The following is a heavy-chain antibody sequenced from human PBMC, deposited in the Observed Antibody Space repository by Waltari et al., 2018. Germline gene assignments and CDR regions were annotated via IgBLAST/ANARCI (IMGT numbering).Heavy chain of an antibody. J-gene: IGHJ6*02. CDR1: GYTFTSYG. D-gene: IGHD3-3*01. Sequence: QVQLVQSGAEVKKPRASVKVSCKASGYTFTSYGISWVRQAPGQGLEWMGWISAYNGNTNYAQKLQGRVTMTTDTATSTAYMELRSLRSDDTAVYYCARDPGFLEWLSNNYYYYGMDVWGQGTTVTVSS. V-gene: IGHV1-18*01. CDR2: ISAYNGNT. CDR3: ARDPGFLEWLSNNYYYYGMDV.